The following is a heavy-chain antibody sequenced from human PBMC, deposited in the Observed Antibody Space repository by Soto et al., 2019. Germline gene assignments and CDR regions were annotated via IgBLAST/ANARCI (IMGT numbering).Heavy chain of an antibody. CDR2: ISYTGSA. V-gene: IGHV4-59*01. D-gene: IGHD6-19*01. J-gene: IGHJ4*02. CDR1: GGSIRVSY. CDR3: SRASAVAGGSSNSLPNDY. Sequence: SETLSLTCSVSGGSIRVSYCSLILQPPEKGLEWIASISYTGSATHNPSLKSRVSVSVDTTENQCSLKLTSVTAADTATYYCSRASAVAGGSSNSLPNDYWGQGTLVTVSS.